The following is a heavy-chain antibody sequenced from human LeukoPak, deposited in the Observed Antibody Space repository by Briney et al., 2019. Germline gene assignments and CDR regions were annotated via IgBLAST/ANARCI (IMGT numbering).Heavy chain of an antibody. D-gene: IGHD3-9*01. V-gene: IGHV3-21*01. CDR3: ARETNYDILTGYYKSDAFDI. CDR1: GFTFSSYS. CDR2: ISSSSSYI. J-gene: IGHJ3*02. Sequence: GGSLRLSCAASGFTFSSYSMNWVRQAPGKGLEWVSSISSSSSYIHYAASVKGRFTISRDNAKNSLYLQMNSLRAEDTAVYYCARETNYDILTGYYKSDAFDIWGQGTMVTVSS.